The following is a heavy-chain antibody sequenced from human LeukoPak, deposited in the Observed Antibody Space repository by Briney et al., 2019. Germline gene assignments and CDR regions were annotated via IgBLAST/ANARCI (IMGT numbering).Heavy chain of an antibody. CDR2: INPNSGGT. Sequence: GASVKVSCKASGYTFTGYYMHWVRQAPGQGLEWMGWINPNSGGTNYAQKFQGRVTMTRDTSISTAYMELSRLRSDDTAVYYCARRSLTGTTSAWRNWFDPWGQGTLVTVSS. CDR3: ARRSLTGTTSAWRNWFDP. D-gene: IGHD1-7*01. CDR1: GYTFTGYY. J-gene: IGHJ5*02. V-gene: IGHV1-2*02.